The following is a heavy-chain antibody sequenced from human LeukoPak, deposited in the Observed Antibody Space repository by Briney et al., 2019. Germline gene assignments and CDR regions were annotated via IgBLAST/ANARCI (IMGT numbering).Heavy chain of an antibody. CDR1: GFTFSSYA. J-gene: IGHJ5*02. CDR2: ISGSGGST. CDR3: AKDRRGDLRGYSYGA. V-gene: IGHV3-23*01. Sequence: GGSLRLSCAASGFTFSSYAMSWVRQAPGKGLEWVSAISGSGGSTYYADSVKGRFTISRDNPKNTLYLQMNSLRAEDTAVYYCAKDRRGDLRGYSYGAWGQGTLVTVSS. D-gene: IGHD5-18*01.